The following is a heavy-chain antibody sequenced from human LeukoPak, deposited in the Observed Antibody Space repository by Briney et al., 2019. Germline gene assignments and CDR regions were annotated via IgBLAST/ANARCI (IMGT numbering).Heavy chain of an antibody. V-gene: IGHV3-21*01. CDR2: MNSRSSSK. D-gene: IGHD3-22*01. CDR3: ARGPTMKMDV. J-gene: IGHJ6*04. Sequence: PGGSLRLSCAASGFTFSSYSMNWVRQAPGKGLEWVSSMNSRSSSKYYADSVKGRFTISRDNAKNSLYLQMNSLRAEDTAVYYCARGPTMKMDVWGKGATVTVSS. CDR1: GFTFSSYS.